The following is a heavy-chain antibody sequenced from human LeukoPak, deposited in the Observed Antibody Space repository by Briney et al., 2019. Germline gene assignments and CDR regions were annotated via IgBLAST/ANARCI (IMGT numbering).Heavy chain of an antibody. CDR2: ISGSGGST. CDR3: AKAPPYYYDSSGLIVDY. CDR1: GFTFSSYA. J-gene: IGHJ4*02. Sequence: GGSLRLSCAASGFTFSSYAMSWVRQAPGKGLEWVSAISGSGGSTYYADSVKGRFTISRDNSKNTLYLQMNSLRAEDTAVYYCAKAPPYYYDSSGLIVDYWGQGTLVTVFS. V-gene: IGHV3-23*01. D-gene: IGHD3-22*01.